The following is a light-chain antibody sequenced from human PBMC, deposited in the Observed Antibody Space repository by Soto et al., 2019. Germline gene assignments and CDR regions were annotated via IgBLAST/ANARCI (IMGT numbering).Light chain of an antibody. V-gene: IGLV2-23*02. J-gene: IGLJ1*01. CDR1: SSDVGSYNL. CDR3: FSYAGSSFYV. CDR2: EVS. Sequence: QSVLTQPASVSGSPGQSITISCTGTSSDVGSYNLVSWYQQHPGKAPKLMIYEVSKRPSGVSNRFSGSKSGNTASLTISGLQAEDEADYYCFSYAGSSFYVFGSPTKVTFL.